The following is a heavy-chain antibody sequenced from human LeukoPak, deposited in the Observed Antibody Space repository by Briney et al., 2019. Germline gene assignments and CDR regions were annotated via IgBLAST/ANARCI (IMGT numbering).Heavy chain of an antibody. Sequence: ASVKVSCKASGYTFSAYDINWVRQGAGQGLEWIGWMNPDTGNTGCAQKFQGRVTMTRDTSKSTAYMELNSLRSEDTAVYYCARLSDTPAYYYSSGYYHIRYWGQRTLLTVSS. CDR2: MNPDTGNT. CDR1: GYTFSAYD. D-gene: IGHD3-22*01. CDR3: ARLSDTPAYYYSSGYYHIRY. V-gene: IGHV1-8*01. J-gene: IGHJ4*02.